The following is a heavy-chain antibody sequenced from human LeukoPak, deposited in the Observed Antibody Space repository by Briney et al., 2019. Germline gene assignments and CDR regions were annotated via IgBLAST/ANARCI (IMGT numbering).Heavy chain of an antibody. Sequence: SQTLSLTCTVSGGSISSGGYYWSWIRQHPGKGLEWIGYIYYSGSTYYNPSLKSRVTISVDTSKNQFSLKLSSVTAADTAVYYCARGERAAAAYNWFDPWGQGTQVTVSS. D-gene: IGHD6-13*01. J-gene: IGHJ5*02. CDR1: GGSISSGGYY. V-gene: IGHV4-31*03. CDR2: IYYSGST. CDR3: ARGERAAAAYNWFDP.